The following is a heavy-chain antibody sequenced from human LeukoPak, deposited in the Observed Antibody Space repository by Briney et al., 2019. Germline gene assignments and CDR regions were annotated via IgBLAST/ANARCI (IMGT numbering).Heavy chain of an antibody. D-gene: IGHD3-22*01. V-gene: IGHV3-21*01. CDR2: ISSSSSYI. CDR3: ARDPHYDSSGYYYYFDY. CDR1: GFTFSSYS. J-gene: IGHJ4*02. Sequence: GGSLRLSCAASGFTFSSYSMNWVRQAPGKGLEWVSSISSSSSYIYYADSVKGRLTISSDNAKNSLYLQMNSLRAEDTAVYYCARDPHYDSSGYYYYFDYWGQGTLVTVSS.